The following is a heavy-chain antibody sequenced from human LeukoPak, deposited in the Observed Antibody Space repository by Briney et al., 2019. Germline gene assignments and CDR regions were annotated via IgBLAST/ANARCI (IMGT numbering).Heavy chain of an antibody. Sequence: SGPALVKPTQTLTLTCTFSGFSLSTSGMWVSWIRQPPGKALEWLARLDWDDDKYYSTSLKTRLTISKDTSKNQVVLTMTNMDPVDTATYYCARIYPSDSSGYYYFDYWGQGTLVTVSS. V-gene: IGHV2-70*11. CDR3: ARIYPSDSSGYYYFDY. CDR1: GFSLSTSGMW. J-gene: IGHJ4*02. D-gene: IGHD3-22*01. CDR2: LDWDDDK.